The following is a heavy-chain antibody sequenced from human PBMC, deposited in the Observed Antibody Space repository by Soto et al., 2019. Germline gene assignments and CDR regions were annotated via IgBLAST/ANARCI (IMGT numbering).Heavy chain of an antibody. CDR2: ISYDGSDK. D-gene: IGHD3-10*02. Sequence: QMQLVESGGGVVQPGRSLRLSCVASGFTFDLNGLHWVRQAPGKGLEWVTVISYDGSDKYYADSLKGRVTVSRDNATNTLYRHIDCLRTEDTAIYYCAGDRCAGSENDFGIDFWGQGAPVTVSS. CDR3: AGDRCAGSENDFGIDF. V-gene: IGHV3-30-3*01. J-gene: IGHJ6*02. CDR1: GFTFDLNG.